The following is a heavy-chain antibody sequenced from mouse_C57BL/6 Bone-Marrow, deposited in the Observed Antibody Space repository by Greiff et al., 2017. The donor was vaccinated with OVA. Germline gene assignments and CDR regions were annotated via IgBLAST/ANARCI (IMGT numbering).Heavy chain of an antibody. Sequence: VQLQQSGPELVKPGASVKIPCKASGYTFTDYNMDWVKQSHGKSLEWIGDINPNNGGTIYNQKFKGKATLTVDKSSSTAYMELRSLTSEDTAVYYCARSLYYYGSSYARWFAYWGQGTLVTVSA. J-gene: IGHJ3*01. V-gene: IGHV1-18*01. CDR1: GYTFTDYN. CDR3: ARSLYYYGSSYARWFAY. CDR2: INPNNGGT. D-gene: IGHD1-1*01.